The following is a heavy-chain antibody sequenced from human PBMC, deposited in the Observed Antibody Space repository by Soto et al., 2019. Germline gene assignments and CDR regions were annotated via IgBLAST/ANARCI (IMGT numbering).Heavy chain of an antibody. CDR2: INPNSGGT. CDR1: GYTFTGYY. Sequence: ASVKVSCKASGYTFTGYYMHWVRQAPGQGLEWMGWINPNSGGTNYAQKFQGRFTISRDNSKNTLFLQVNSLSEEDTAVYYCASWGGIASPAYDGSLAPYDYWGQGTLVTVSS. J-gene: IGHJ4*02. V-gene: IGHV1-2*02. CDR3: ASWGGIASPAYDGSLAPYDY. D-gene: IGHD6-13*01.